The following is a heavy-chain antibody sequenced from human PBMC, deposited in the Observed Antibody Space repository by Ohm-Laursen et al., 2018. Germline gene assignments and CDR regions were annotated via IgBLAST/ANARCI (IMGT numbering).Heavy chain of an antibody. J-gene: IGHJ6*02. CDR1: GFTFRSYW. Sequence: SLRLSFAASGFTFRSYWMHWVRQAPGKGLVWVSHIKSDGTTTTYADSVKGRFTISRDNAKNTLYLQMSSLSAEDTGVYYCARDISYGLDVWGQGTTVTVSS. V-gene: IGHV3-74*01. CDR3: ARDISYGLDV. CDR2: IKSDGTTT.